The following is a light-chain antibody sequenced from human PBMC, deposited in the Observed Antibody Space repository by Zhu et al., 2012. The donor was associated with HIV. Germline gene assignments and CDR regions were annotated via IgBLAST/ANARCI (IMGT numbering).Light chain of an antibody. CDR1: QSVYKW. CDR2: EAS. V-gene: IGKV1-5*03. J-gene: IGKJ2*01. CDR3: QQYYTPSYN. Sequence: DIQMTQSPSXLSASIGDRVTITCRASQSVYKWLAWYQQKPEKAPKLLIYEASILETGVPSRFSGSGSGTEFTLTISSLQSDDFATYSCQQYYTPSYNFGQGTKLQI.